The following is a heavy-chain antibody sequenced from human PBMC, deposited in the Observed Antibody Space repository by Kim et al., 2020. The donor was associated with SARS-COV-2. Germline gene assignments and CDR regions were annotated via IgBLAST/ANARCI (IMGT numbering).Heavy chain of an antibody. V-gene: IGHV4-59*08. Sequence: SETLSLTCTVSGGSISTYYWSWIRQPPGKGLEWIGYISYSGSTNYNPSLKSRVTISVDTSKNQFSLKLSSVTAADTAVYYCARSQGGYYDSSGYYGMDVWGQGTTVTVSS. CDR1: GGSISTYY. CDR2: ISYSGST. J-gene: IGHJ6*02. D-gene: IGHD3-22*01. CDR3: ARSQGGYYDSSGYYGMDV.